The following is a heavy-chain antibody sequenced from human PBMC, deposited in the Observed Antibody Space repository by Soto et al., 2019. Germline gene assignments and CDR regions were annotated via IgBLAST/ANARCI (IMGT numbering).Heavy chain of an antibody. CDR1: GFTFSSYD. D-gene: IGHD3-3*01. Sequence: GGSLRLSCAASGFTFSSYDMHWVRQATGKGLEWVSAIGTAGDTYYPGSVKGRFTISRENAKNSLYLQMNSLRAEDTAVYYCGLRWSTYYHYYFDYWGQGTLVTVSS. CDR2: IGTAGDT. J-gene: IGHJ4*02. V-gene: IGHV3-13*01. CDR3: GLRWSTYYHYYFDY.